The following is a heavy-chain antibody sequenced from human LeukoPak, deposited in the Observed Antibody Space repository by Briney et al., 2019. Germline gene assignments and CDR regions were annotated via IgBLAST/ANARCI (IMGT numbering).Heavy chain of an antibody. V-gene: IGHV1-69*04. J-gene: IGHJ6*02. CDR3: ARSIVVVTAIPNLYYGMDV. CDR2: IISILGIA. CDR1: GGTFSSYA. Sequence: SVKVSCKASGGTFSSYAISWVRQAPGQGREWMGRIISILGIANYAQKFQGRVTITADKSTSTAYMELSSLRSEDTAVYYCARSIVVVTAIPNLYYGMDVWGQGTTVTASS. D-gene: IGHD2-21*02.